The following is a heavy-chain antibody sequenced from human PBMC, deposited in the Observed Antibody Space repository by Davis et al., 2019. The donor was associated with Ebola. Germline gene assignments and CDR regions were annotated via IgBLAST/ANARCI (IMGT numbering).Heavy chain of an antibody. Sequence: GGSRLSCAASGFVFSNYVMSWVRRAPGKGLEWVSTLGLSADTYYADSVKGRFTISRDNSKNTLHLQMNSLRVEDTAIYYCVKDTSSIWFDVWGQGTTVTVSS. CDR3: VKDTSSIWFDV. V-gene: IGHV3-23*01. J-gene: IGHJ3*01. CDR2: LGLSADT. CDR1: GFVFSNYV. D-gene: IGHD6-13*01.